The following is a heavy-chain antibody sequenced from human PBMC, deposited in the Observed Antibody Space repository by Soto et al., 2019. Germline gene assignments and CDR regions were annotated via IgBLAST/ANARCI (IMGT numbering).Heavy chain of an antibody. J-gene: IGHJ4*02. D-gene: IGHD5-18*01. Sequence: TWVRQAPGKGLEWVSGISGTDGGAYYADSVKGRFTISRDNSRSTLYLQMNSLRVEDTAVYYCASGGLHGYTNGGLSYFHSWGQGTLVTVSS. V-gene: IGHV3-23*01. CDR3: ASGGLHGYTNGGLSYFHS. CDR2: ISGTDGGA.